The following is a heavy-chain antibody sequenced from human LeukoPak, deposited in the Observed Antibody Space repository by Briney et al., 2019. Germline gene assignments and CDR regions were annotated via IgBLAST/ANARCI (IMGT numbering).Heavy chain of an antibody. CDR1: GVSISSRGYY. Sequence: SETLSLTCTVSGVSISSRGYYWSWLRQHPGKGLEWIVYIYYSGSTYYNPSLKSRVTISVDTSKNQFSLKLSSVTAADTAVYYCARGLTVTQLRGYYYYYYMDVWGKGTTVTVSS. J-gene: IGHJ6*03. CDR2: IYYSGST. CDR3: ARGLTVTQLRGYYYYYYMDV. D-gene: IGHD4-17*01. V-gene: IGHV4-31*03.